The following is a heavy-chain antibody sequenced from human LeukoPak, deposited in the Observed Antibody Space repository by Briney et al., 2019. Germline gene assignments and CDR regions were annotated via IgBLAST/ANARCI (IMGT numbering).Heavy chain of an antibody. CDR3: ARVGDYSSSWYDLLYFDS. V-gene: IGHV4-4*02. J-gene: IGHJ4*02. D-gene: IGHD6-13*01. Sequence: SGTLSLTCAVSGGSISSSNWWSWVRQPPGKGLEWIGEIYHSGNTNYNPSLKSRVTILEDKSKNQFSLKLSSVTAADTAVYYCARVGDYSSSWYDLLYFDSWGPGTLVTVSS. CDR1: GGSISSSNW. CDR2: IYHSGNT.